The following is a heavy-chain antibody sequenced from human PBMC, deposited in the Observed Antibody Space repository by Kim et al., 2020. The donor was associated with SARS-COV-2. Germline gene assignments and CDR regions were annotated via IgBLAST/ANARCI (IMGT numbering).Heavy chain of an antibody. V-gene: IGHV4-31*02. Sequence: LKSRVTISVDTSKNQFSLKLSSVTAADTAVYYCARAEELLWFGELQFDYWGQGTLVTVSS. J-gene: IGHJ4*02. D-gene: IGHD3-10*01. CDR3: ARAEELLWFGELQFDY.